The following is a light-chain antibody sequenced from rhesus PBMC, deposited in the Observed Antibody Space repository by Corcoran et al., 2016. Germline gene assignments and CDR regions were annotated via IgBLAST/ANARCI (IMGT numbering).Light chain of an antibody. J-gene: IGKJ1*01. CDR2: AAS. Sequence: DIQMTQSPSSLSASVGDKVTITCRSSQGISNALAWYQQKPEKAPKLLIYAASTLQSGVPSRFSGDGSGTEFTLTISSLQPEGFAGYYCQQRNSYPWTFGRGTKVEIK. V-gene: IGKV1-33*01. CDR1: QGISNA. CDR3: QQRNSYPWT.